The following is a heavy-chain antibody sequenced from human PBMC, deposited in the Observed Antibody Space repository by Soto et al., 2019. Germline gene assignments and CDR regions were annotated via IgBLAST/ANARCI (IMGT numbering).Heavy chain of an antibody. J-gene: IGHJ6*02. CDR2: INSDGSST. CDR3: ARDHGGSGNTYGMDV. CDR1: GFTFSSYW. D-gene: IGHD3-10*01. Sequence: GGSLRLSCAASGFTFSSYWMHWVRQAPGKGLVWVSRINSDGSSTSYADSVKGRFTISRDNSKNTLHLQVNSLGAEDTAVYYCARDHGGSGNTYGMDVWGQGTAVTVSS. V-gene: IGHV3-74*01.